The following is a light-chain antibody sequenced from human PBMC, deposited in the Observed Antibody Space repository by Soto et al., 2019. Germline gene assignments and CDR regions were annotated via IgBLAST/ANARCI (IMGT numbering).Light chain of an antibody. V-gene: IGLV1-40*01. Sequence: QSVLTQPPSVSGAPGQRVTISCTGSSSNIGAGYDVHWYQQLPGTAPKLLIQGNSNRPSGVPDRFSGSKSGTSDSLAITGLQAEDEADYYCQSYDSSLSGWVFGGGTKLTVL. CDR3: QSYDSSLSGWV. J-gene: IGLJ3*02. CDR1: SSNIGAGYD. CDR2: GNS.